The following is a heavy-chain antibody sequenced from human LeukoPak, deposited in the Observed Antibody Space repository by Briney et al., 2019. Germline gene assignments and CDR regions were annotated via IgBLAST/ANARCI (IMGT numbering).Heavy chain of an antibody. J-gene: IGHJ4*02. CDR3: AKGGVAGTFEY. Sequence: ASVKVSCKASGYTFTSNYIHWVRQAPGQGLEWMGLVNPSGGSTTYAQMFQGRVTMTRDTSTSTVYLELSSLRSEGTAVYYCAKGGVAGTFEYWGQGTQVTVSS. D-gene: IGHD6-19*01. V-gene: IGHV1-46*01. CDR1: GYTFTSNY. CDR2: VNPSGGST.